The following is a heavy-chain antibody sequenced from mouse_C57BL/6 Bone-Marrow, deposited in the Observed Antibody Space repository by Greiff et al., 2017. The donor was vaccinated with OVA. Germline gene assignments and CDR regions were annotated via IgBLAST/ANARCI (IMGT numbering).Heavy chain of an antibody. CDR1: GYTFTSYW. V-gene: IGHV1-55*01. J-gene: IGHJ2*01. Sequence: VKLQQPGAELVKPGASVKMSCKASGYTFTSYWITWVKQRPGQGLEWIGDIYPGSGSTNYNEKFKSKATLTVDTSSSTAYMPLSSLTSEDSAVYYCHYYGSSYDYWGQGTTLTVSS. CDR3: HYYGSSYDY. CDR2: IYPGSGST. D-gene: IGHD1-1*01.